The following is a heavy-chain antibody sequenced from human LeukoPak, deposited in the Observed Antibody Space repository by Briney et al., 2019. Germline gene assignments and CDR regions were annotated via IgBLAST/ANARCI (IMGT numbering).Heavy chain of an antibody. CDR1: GFTFTSYA. V-gene: IGHV3-23*01. Sequence: QSGGSLRLSCAASGFTFTSYAMTWVRRAPGKGLEWVSAISGSGGSTYYADSVKGRFTISRDNSKNTLYLQMNSLRAEDTAVYYCAKRLGSGSYYLDYWGQGTLVTVSS. D-gene: IGHD3-10*01. CDR2: ISGSGGST. CDR3: AKRLGSGSYYLDY. J-gene: IGHJ4*02.